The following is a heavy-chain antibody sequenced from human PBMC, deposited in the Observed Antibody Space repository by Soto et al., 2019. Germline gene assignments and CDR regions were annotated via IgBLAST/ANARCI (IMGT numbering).Heavy chain of an antibody. CDR2: ISYDGKEK. Sequence: QVQLVESGGGVVQPGGSLRLSCATSGFLFSGYAMHWVRQTPGKGLEWVAVISYDGKEKYYADSAKGRFTISRESSGVTLYLEMRSLRVEETAVYYCARGRGLAARPQHLDHWGQGTRVTVSS. D-gene: IGHD6-6*01. J-gene: IGHJ4*02. V-gene: IGHV3-30*04. CDR1: GFLFSGYA. CDR3: ARGRGLAARPQHLDH.